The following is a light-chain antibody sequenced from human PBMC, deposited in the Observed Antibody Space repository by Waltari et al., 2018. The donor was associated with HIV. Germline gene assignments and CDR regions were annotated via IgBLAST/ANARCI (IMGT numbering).Light chain of an antibody. CDR2: KDN. V-gene: IGLV3-25*03. CDR1: ALPNQY. CDR3: QSAVSKNAI. J-gene: IGLJ2*01. Sequence: SYELTQPPSVSVSPGQTATITCSGDALPNQYAYWFQQKPGQAPVMVIYKDNERPSGIPERFTGSSSGTTVTLTISGVQAEDEADYYCQSAVSKNAIFGGGTKLTVL.